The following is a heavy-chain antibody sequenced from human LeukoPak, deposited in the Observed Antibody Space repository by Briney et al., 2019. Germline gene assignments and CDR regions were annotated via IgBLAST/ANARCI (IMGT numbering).Heavy chain of an antibody. CDR1: GFTFSSYE. CDR2: IRSSGTI. CDR3: ARDQNHYVWGTYRYNPFDY. J-gene: IGHJ4*02. D-gene: IGHD3-16*02. Sequence: GGSLRLSCAASGFTFSSYEMNWVRQAPGQVLEWISYIRSSGTIYYADSVKGRFTISRDNAKNSLYLEMYSLRDEDTAVYYCARDQNHYVWGTYRYNPFDYWGQGTLVTVSS. V-gene: IGHV3-48*03.